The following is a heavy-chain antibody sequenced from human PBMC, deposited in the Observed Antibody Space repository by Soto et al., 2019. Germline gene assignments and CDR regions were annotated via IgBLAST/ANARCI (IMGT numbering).Heavy chain of an antibody. J-gene: IGHJ4*02. V-gene: IGHV1-3*01. Sequence: GASVKVSCKASEYTFTSYVMHWVRQAPGQSLEWMGSINAGNGNTKYSQKFQDRVTITRDTSASTAYMDLSSLRSEDTAVYYCARELQGLYYFDYWGQGTLVTVSS. CDR3: ARELQGLYYFDY. D-gene: IGHD4-4*01. CDR2: INAGNGNT. CDR1: EYTFTSYV.